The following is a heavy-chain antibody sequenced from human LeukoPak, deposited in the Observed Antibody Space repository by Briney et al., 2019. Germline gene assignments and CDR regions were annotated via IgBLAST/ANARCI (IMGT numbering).Heavy chain of an antibody. J-gene: IGHJ3*02. CDR3: ARRNDFGI. Sequence: SETLSLTCTVSGGSIIGDHWNWIRQPPGKGLEWIGYVYSSGNTNYNPSLKSRVTISIDTSKNQFSLKLSPVTAADTAVYYCARRNDFGIWGQGTMVTVSS. CDR1: GGSIIGDH. CDR2: VYSSGNT. V-gene: IGHV4-59*08.